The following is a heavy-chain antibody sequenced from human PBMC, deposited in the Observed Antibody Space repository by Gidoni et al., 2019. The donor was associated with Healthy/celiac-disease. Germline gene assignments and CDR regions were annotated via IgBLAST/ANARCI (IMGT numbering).Heavy chain of an antibody. V-gene: IGHV3-21*01. CDR2: ISSSSSYI. D-gene: IGHD6-13*01. CDR3: ARDSIAAAGTF. J-gene: IGHJ4*02. Sequence: VPLVESGVGLVKPGGFLSLSCAASGFTFSSYSMNWVRQAPGKGLEWVSSISSSSSYIYYADSVKGRFTISRDNAKNSLYLQMNSLRAEDTAVYYCARDSIAAAGTFWGQGTLVTVSS. CDR1: GFTFSSYS.